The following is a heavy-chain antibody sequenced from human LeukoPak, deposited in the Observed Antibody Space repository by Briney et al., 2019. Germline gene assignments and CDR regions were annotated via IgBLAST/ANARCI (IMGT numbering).Heavy chain of an antibody. D-gene: IGHD6-6*01. J-gene: IGHJ5*02. Sequence: PSETLSLTCAVSGGSISSGGYSWSWIRQPPGKGLEWIGYIYHSGSTYYNPSLKSRVTISVDRSKNQFSLKLSSVTAADTAVYYCTTYAQAFLSSGSWGQGTLVTVSS. CDR3: TTYAQAFLSSGS. V-gene: IGHV4-30-2*01. CDR2: IYHSGST. CDR1: GGSISSGGYS.